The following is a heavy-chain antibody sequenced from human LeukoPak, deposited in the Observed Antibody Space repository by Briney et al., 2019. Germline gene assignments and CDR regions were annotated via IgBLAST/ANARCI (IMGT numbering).Heavy chain of an antibody. J-gene: IGHJ4*02. CDR1: GGSISSYY. CDR2: IYTSGST. Sequence: SETLSLTCTVSGGSISSYYWSWIRQAAGKGLQWIGCIYTSGSTDYNPSLKTRLTMSVDTSKNQFSLKLSSVTAADTAVYYCARGGSSWQSFDYWGQGTLVTVSS. CDR3: ARGGSSWQSFDY. D-gene: IGHD6-13*01. V-gene: IGHV4-4*07.